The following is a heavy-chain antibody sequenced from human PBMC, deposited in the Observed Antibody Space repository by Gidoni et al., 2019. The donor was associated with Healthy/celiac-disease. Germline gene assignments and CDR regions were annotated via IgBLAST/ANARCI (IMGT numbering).Heavy chain of an antibody. J-gene: IGHJ6*02. CDR2: ISYDGSNK. D-gene: IGHD6-13*01. CDR3: ARDWYSSSWPSWTYYYYGMDV. CDR1: GFTFSSYA. Sequence: QVQLVESGGGVVQPGRSLRLSCAASGFTFSSYAMHWVRQAPGKGLEWVAVISYDGSNKYYADSVKGRFTISRDNSKNTLYLQMNSLRAEDTAVYYCARDWYSSSWPSWTYYYYGMDVWGQGTTVTVSS. V-gene: IGHV3-30-3*01.